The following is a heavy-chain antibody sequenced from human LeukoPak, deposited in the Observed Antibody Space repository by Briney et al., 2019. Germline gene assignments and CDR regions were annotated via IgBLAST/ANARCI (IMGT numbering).Heavy chain of an antibody. D-gene: IGHD2-2*01. V-gene: IGHV1-69*02. J-gene: IGHJ6*02. CDR3: AKDGVVVVATSVYSYYYGMDV. CDR2: IIPILNIT. CDR1: GGTFSSYT. Sequence: SVKVSCKASGGTFSSYTISWVRQAPGQGLEWMGRIIPILNITDYAQNFQGRVTLTADKSTSTAYMELSTLRSEDTAVYYCAKDGVVVVATSVYSYYYGMDVWGQGTTVTVSS.